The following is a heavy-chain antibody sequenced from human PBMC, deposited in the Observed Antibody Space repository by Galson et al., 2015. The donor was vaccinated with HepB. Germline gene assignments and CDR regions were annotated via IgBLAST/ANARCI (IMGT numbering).Heavy chain of an antibody. J-gene: IGHJ4*02. D-gene: IGHD3-16*01. Sequence: LRLSCAASGFTFRSFTMHWVRQAPVKGLEWLALISFDGGIQFYADSVKGRFTISRDNSKSTLYLQLNSLRPEDTAVYYCVRSYTSTWHNFDFWGQGTLVTVSS. V-gene: IGHV3-30-3*01. CDR3: VRSYTSTWHNFDF. CDR2: ISFDGGIQ. CDR1: GFTFRSFT.